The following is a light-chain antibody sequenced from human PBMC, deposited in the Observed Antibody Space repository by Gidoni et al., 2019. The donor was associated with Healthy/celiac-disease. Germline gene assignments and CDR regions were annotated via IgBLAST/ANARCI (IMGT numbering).Light chain of an antibody. Sequence: IVMTPSPSSLPLSLGERATINCKSSQSVLYSSNNKNYLAWYQQKPGQAPKLLIYWASTRESGVPYRFSGSGSGTDFTLTISSLQAEDVAVDYCQQYYSTPCSFGQGTKLEIK. J-gene: IGKJ2*04. CDR1: QSVLYSSNNKNY. V-gene: IGKV4-1*01. CDR3: QQYYSTPCS. CDR2: WAS.